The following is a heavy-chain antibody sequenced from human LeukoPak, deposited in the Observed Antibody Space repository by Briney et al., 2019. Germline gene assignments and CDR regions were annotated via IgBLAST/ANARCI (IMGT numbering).Heavy chain of an antibody. CDR2: INHSGST. CDR3: AIMRPVEMATQIYPADY. Sequence: SETLSLTCAVYGGSFSGYYWSWIRQPPGKGLEWIGEINHSGSTNYNPSLKSRVTISVDTSKNQFSLKLSSVTAADTAVYYCAIMRPVEMATQIYPADYWGQGTMVTVSS. D-gene: IGHD5-24*01. V-gene: IGHV4-34*01. CDR1: GGSFSGYY. J-gene: IGHJ4*02.